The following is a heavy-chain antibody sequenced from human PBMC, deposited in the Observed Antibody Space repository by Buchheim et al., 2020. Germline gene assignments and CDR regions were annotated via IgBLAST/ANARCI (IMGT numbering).Heavy chain of an antibody. CDR3: AKEVKGITMVRGVITY. J-gene: IGHJ4*02. Sequence: QVQLVESGGGVVQPGRSLRLSCAASGFTFSSYGMHWVRQAPGKGLEWVAVISYDGSNKYYADSVKGRFTISRDNSKNKLYLQMNSLRAEDTAVYYCAKEVKGITMVRGVITYWGQGTL. CDR1: GFTFSSYG. V-gene: IGHV3-30*18. D-gene: IGHD3-10*01. CDR2: ISYDGSNK.